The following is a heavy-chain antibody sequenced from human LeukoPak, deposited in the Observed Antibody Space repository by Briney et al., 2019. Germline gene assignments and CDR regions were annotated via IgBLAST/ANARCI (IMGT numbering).Heavy chain of an antibody. J-gene: IGHJ4*02. D-gene: IGHD3-16*01. CDR1: GYTFSSYH. V-gene: IGHV7-4-1*02. CDR2: IDTNTGNP. Sequence: ASVKVSCKASGYTFSSYHLHWVRQAPGQGLEWMGWIDTNTGNPSNAQGFTGRFVFSLDTSVSTTFLYINNLKADDTAVYYCARGGGARLRYPFDYWGQGTLVTVSS. CDR3: ARGGGARLRYPFDY.